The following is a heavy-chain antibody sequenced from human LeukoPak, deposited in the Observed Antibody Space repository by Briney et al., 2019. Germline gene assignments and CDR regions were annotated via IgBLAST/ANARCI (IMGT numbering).Heavy chain of an antibody. CDR2: IYTSGST. V-gene: IGHV4-61*02. CDR3: AREPFITMVRGVITYFDY. CDR1: GGSISSGSYD. D-gene: IGHD3-10*01. Sequence: SETLSLTCTVSGGSISSGSYDWIGIRQPAGKGLEWIGRIYTSGSTNYNPSLKSRVTISVDTSKNQFSLKLSSVTAADTAVYYCAREPFITMVRGVITYFDYWGQGTLVTVSS. J-gene: IGHJ4*02.